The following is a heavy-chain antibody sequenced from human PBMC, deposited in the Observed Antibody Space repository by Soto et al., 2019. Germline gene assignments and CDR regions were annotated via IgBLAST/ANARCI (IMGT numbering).Heavy chain of an antibody. CDR2: IVGDSGNT. CDR1: GYPLPTYG. Sequence: QVQVMQSGAQLTQPGASVKVSCETSGYPLPTYGLSWVRQAPGQGLEWIGWIVGDSGNTVYAQKFQGRLTMYRDTSTSTSYMELRRLTSDESALSYCATVSGYGSGSGRVALWAQGTRVSVS. D-gene: IGHD3-10*01. V-gene: IGHV1-18*01. CDR3: ATVSGYGSGSGRVAL. J-gene: IGHJ4*02.